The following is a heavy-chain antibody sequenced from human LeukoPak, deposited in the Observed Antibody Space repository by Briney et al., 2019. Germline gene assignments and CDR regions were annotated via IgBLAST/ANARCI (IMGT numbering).Heavy chain of an antibody. Sequence: SETLSLTCTVSGGSISSYYWSWIRQPPGKGLEWIGEINHSGSTNYNPSLKSRVTISVDTSKNQFSLKLSSVTAADTAVYYCARGLYSSGWHPFYYFDYWGQGTLVTVSS. CDR3: ARGLYSSGWHPFYYFDY. CDR2: INHSGST. J-gene: IGHJ4*02. D-gene: IGHD6-19*01. CDR1: GGSISSYY. V-gene: IGHV4-34*01.